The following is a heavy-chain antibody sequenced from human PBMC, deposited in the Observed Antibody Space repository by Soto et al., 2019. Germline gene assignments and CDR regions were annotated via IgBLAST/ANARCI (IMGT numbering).Heavy chain of an antibody. V-gene: IGHV3-23*01. CDR2: ISGSDGKT. Sequence: GGYPRLSSAASGFSFGSYALSWVRQAPGKGLEWVSTISGSDGKTFYADSVKGRFSISRDTSHSTLYLQMNSLRADDTAMYYCARWSYLDYWGQGTRGTAPQ. J-gene: IGHJ4*02. CDR3: ARWSYLDY. D-gene: IGHD3-3*01. CDR1: GFSFGSYA.